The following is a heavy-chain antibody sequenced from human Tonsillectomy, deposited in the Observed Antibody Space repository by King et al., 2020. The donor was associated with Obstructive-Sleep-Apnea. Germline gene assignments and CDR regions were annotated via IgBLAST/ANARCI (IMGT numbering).Heavy chain of an antibody. CDR2: INPGSGGT. CDR3: AREIAPAGTREAFDI. V-gene: IGHV1-2*02. J-gene: IGHJ3*02. Sequence: VQLVQSGAEVKKPGASVKVSCKASEYTFTGYYVHWVRQAPGQGLEWMGWINPGSGGTNCAQKFQGRVTMSRDTSISTAYMELSRLTSGDTAIYYCAREIAPAGTREAFDIWGQGTMVTVSS. CDR1: EYTFTGYY. D-gene: IGHD6-13*01.